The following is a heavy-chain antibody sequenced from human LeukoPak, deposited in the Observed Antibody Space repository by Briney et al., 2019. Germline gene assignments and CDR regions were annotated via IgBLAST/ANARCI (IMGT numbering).Heavy chain of an antibody. Sequence: ASVKVSCKASGYTFTGYYMHWVRQAPGQGLEWMGWINPNSGGTNYAQKFQGRVTMTRDTSISTAYMELSRLRSDDTAVYYCARDHPSDSSSWEFDYWGQGTLVTVSS. CDR2: INPNSGGT. V-gene: IGHV1-2*02. CDR1: GYTFTGYY. CDR3: ARDHPSDSSSWEFDY. J-gene: IGHJ4*02. D-gene: IGHD6-13*01.